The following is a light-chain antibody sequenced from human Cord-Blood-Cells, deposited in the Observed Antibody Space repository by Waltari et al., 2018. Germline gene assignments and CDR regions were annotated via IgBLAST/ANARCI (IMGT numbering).Light chain of an antibody. CDR3: CSYAGSSTFVV. J-gene: IGLJ2*01. Sequence: QSALTQPASVSGSPGQSITISCTGTSSDVGSSNLVPWYQHHHGKAPKLVIYEGITRPSWVSNRFSGSKSGNTASLTISGLQAEDEADYYCCSYAGSSTFVVFGGGTKLTVL. CDR1: SSDVGSSNL. CDR2: EGI. V-gene: IGLV2-23*03.